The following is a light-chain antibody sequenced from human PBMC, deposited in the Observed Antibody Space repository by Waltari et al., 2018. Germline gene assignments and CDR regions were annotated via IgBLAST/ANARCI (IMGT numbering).Light chain of an antibody. CDR1: SLRKYH. CDR2: RKN. Sequence: SSELTQDPAVSVALGQTVRITCQGDSLRKYHANWYQQKPGQAPLLLVYRKNTRPSGISDRFAGFIAGKTASLTISGAQAEDEADYYCNSRDSYGNYVVFGGGTKLTVL. CDR3: NSRDSYGNYVV. J-gene: IGLJ2*01. V-gene: IGLV3-19*01.